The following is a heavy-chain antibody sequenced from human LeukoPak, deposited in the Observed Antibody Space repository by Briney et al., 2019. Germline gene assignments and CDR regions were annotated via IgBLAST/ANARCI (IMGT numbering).Heavy chain of an antibody. V-gene: IGHV1-2*02. CDR1: GYTLTDYY. J-gene: IGHJ4*01. CDR2: INPNSGAT. Sequence: ASVKVSCKASGYTLTDYYLHWVRQAPGHGLKWMGWINPNSGATHYAQSFQARVTMTRDTSIGSGYMELTGLESADTAVYYCARGRRILGGPENAGDSFDFWGQGSLVTVSS. D-gene: IGHD3-16*01. CDR3: ARGRRILGGPENAGDSFDF.